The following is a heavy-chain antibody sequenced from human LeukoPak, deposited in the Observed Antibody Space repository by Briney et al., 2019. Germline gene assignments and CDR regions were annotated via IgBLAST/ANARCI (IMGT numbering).Heavy chain of an antibody. CDR3: TRDRGPRTGFMVREAYDY. D-gene: IGHD3-10*01. Sequence: GGSLRLSCAASGFTFSDYWIHWVCQAPGKGLVWVSRINTDGSITNYAGSVKGRFSISRDNAKNTLYLQMSSLRAEDTAVYYCTRDRGPRTGFMVREAYDYWGQGTLVTVSS. CDR2: INTDGSIT. J-gene: IGHJ4*02. V-gene: IGHV3-74*01. CDR1: GFTFSDYW.